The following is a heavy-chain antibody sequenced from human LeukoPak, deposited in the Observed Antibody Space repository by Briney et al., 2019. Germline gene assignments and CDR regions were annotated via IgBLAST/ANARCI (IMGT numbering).Heavy chain of an antibody. Sequence: GGSLRLSCAASTFTFGSYGMHWVRQAPGKGLEWVANIKQDGSEKYYVDSVKGRSTISRDNAKNSLYLQMNSLRAEDTAVYYCARERPLYYYFDYWGQGTLVTVSS. CDR3: ARERPLYYYFDY. V-gene: IGHV3-7*01. J-gene: IGHJ4*02. D-gene: IGHD1-26*01. CDR2: IKQDGSEK. CDR1: TFTFGSYG.